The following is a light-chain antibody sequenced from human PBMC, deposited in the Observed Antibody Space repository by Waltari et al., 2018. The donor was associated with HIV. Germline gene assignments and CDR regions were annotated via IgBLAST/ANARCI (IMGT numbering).Light chain of an antibody. CDR3: MEALETPLT. CDR1: QSLLKSNGYIY. V-gene: IGKV2-28*01. Sequence: DIVMTQSPLALSVTPGETASICRKPSQSLLKSNGYIYLDWYLQKSGPSPPLLIYLGSNRASGVPTRFSGSGSATDFTLKISRVEAEDAGIYYCMEALETPLTFGGGTRVEIK. J-gene: IGKJ4*01. CDR2: LGS.